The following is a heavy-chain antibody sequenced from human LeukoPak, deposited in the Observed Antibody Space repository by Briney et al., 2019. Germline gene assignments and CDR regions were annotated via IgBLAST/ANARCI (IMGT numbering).Heavy chain of an antibody. V-gene: IGHV4-38-2*02. CDR2: MYYRGST. Sequence: RPSETLSLTCSVSGYSISSGYYWGWIRQPPGKGLEWIGSMYYRGSTDYSPSLKSRVTVSVDPTKNQFSLKLSSVTAADTAVYYCARPYYYYMDVWGKGTTVTVSS. CDR3: ARPYYYYMDV. CDR1: GYSISSGYY. J-gene: IGHJ6*03.